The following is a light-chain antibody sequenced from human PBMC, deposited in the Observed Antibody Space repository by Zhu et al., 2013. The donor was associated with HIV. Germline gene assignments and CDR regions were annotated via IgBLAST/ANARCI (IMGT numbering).Light chain of an antibody. V-gene: IGKV1-27*01. CDR1: QGIAKY. CDR2: GAS. J-gene: IGKJ3*01. CDR3: HHVNDNPA. Sequence: DIQMTQSPSSLSASVGDRVTITCRASQGIAKYLAWYQQKPGKVPKLLIYGASTLQPGVPSRFSGSGSGTGFTLTISNLQPQDFATYYCHHVNDNPAFGPGTKVDVK.